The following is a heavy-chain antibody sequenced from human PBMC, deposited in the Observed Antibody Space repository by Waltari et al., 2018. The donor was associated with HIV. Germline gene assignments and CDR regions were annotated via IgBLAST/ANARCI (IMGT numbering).Heavy chain of an antibody. CDR3: TTDKRDWGSYRAPFDY. V-gene: IGHV3-15*01. Sequence: ASGFTFNNAWMSWVRQAPGKGLEWVGRIKSKTDGGTTDFAAPVKGRFTISRDDSKNTLYLQMNSLKTEDTAVYYCTTDKRDWGSYRAPFDYWGQGTLVTVSS. CDR2: IKSKTDGGTT. D-gene: IGHD3-16*02. CDR1: GFTFNNAW. J-gene: IGHJ4*02.